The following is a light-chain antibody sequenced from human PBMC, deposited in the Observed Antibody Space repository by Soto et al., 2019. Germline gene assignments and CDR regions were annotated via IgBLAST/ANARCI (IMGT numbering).Light chain of an antibody. CDR3: GTWDTGLRAYV. Sequence: SVVTQPPSVSAAPGQKVTISCSGSSSSSHIGHHSVSWYQHLPGTAPKLLIYDNDQRPSGIPARFSDSKSATSATLDITGLQTGDEADYYCGTWDTGLRAYVLGTGTKLTVL. J-gene: IGLJ1*01. CDR1: SSSSHIGHHS. V-gene: IGLV1-51*01. CDR2: DND.